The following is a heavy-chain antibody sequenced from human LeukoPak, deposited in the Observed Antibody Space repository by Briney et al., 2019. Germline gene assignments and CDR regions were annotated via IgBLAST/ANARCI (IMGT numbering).Heavy chain of an antibody. D-gene: IGHD3-3*01. J-gene: IGHJ4*02. Sequence: PGGSLRLSCAASGFTFSSSAMSWVRQAPGKGLEWVSAISGSGGSTYYADSVKGRFTISRDNSKNTLYLQMNSLRAEDTAVYYCAKARSGYSSYYFDYWGQGTLVTVSS. CDR3: AKARSGYSSYYFDY. CDR2: ISGSGGST. CDR1: GFTFSSSA. V-gene: IGHV3-23*01.